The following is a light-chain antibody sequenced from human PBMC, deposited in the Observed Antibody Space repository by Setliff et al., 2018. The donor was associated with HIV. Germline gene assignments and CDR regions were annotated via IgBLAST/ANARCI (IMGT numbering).Light chain of an antibody. Sequence: SYELTQPPSVSVAPGKTARITCGGNNVGSKSVHWYQQKPGQAPALLLHDDRDRPSGIPERFSGSNSGNMATLTISRVEAGDEADYYCQVWDSISDHYVFGAGTKVTV. CDR3: QVWDSISDHYV. CDR2: DDR. CDR1: NVGSKS. J-gene: IGLJ1*01. V-gene: IGLV3-21*03.